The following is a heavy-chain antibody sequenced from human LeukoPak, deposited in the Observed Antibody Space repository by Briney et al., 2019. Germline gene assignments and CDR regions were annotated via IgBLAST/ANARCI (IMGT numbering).Heavy chain of an antibody. CDR1: GGSISSSSYY. J-gene: IGHJ4*02. Sequence: SETLSLTCTVSGGSISSSSYYWGWIRQPPGKGLKWIGSIYYSGSTYYNPSLKSRVTISVDTSKNQFSLKLSSVTAADTAVYYCARIYSNYGAYYFDYWGQGTLVTVSS. CDR3: ARIYSNYGAYYFDY. D-gene: IGHD4-11*01. V-gene: IGHV4-39*01. CDR2: IYYSGST.